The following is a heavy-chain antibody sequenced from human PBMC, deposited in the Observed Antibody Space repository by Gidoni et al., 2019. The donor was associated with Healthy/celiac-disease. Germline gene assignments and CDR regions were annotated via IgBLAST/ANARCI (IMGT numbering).Heavy chain of an antibody. V-gene: IGHV3-9*01. D-gene: IGHD3-16*01. CDR2: ISWNSGSI. J-gene: IGHJ4*02. Sequence: EVQLVESGGGLVQPGRSLRLSCAASGFTFDHYAMHWVRQAPGKGLEWVSGISWNSGSIGYADSVKGRFTISRDNAKNSLYLQMNSLRAEETALYYCAKDPVSVITFGGVYFDYWGQGTLVTVSS. CDR1: GFTFDHYA. CDR3: AKDPVSVITFGGVYFDY.